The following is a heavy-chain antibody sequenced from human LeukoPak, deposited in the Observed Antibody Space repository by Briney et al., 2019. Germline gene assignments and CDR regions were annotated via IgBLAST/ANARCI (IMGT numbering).Heavy chain of an antibody. D-gene: IGHD1-26*01. CDR2: ISAYNGNT. CDR3: ARSSLNSRSYPGDY. CDR1: GYTFTSYG. Sequence: ASVKVSCKASGYTFTSYGISWVRQAPGQGLEWMGWISAYNGNTNYAQKLQGRVTMATDTSTSTAYMELRRLRSDDTAVYYCARSSLNSRSYPGDYWGQETLVTVSS. V-gene: IGHV1-18*01. J-gene: IGHJ4*02.